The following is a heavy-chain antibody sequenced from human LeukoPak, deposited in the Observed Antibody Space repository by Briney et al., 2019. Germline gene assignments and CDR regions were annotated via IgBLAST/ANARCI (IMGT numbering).Heavy chain of an antibody. D-gene: IGHD3-10*01. V-gene: IGHV3-30*04. J-gene: IGHJ4*02. CDR1: GFTFSSYA. CDR3: ARDVRFGELLYD. CDR2: ISYDGSNK. Sequence: SGRSLRLSCAASGFTFSSYAMHWVRQAPGKGLEWVAVISYDGSNKYYADSVKGRSTISRDNSKNTLYLQMNSLRAEDTAVYYCARDVRFGELLYDWGQGTLVTVSS.